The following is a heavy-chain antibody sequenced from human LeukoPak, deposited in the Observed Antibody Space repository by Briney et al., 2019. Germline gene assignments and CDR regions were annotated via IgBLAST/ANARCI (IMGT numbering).Heavy chain of an antibody. CDR2: IWYDGSNK. CDR1: GFTFSSYG. J-gene: IGHJ6*02. V-gene: IGHV3-33*01. D-gene: IGHD3-22*01. CDR3: ARDSLPSLIVYDMDV. Sequence: PGGSLRLSCAASGFTFSSYGIHWVRQAPGKGLEWVAVIWYDGSNKYYADSVKGRFTISRDNSKNTLYLQMNSLRAEDTAVYYCARDSLPSLIVYDMDVWGQGTTVTVSS.